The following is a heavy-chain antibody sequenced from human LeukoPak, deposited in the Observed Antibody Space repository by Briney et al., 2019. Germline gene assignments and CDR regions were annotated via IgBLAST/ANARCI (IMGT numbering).Heavy chain of an antibody. CDR3: AREKGSGWYGDFDY. V-gene: IGHV4-4*07. CDR2: IYTSGST. J-gene: IGHJ4*02. D-gene: IGHD6-19*01. Sequence: SETLSLTCTVSGNSISSYYWSWIRQPAGKGLEWIGRIYTSGSTNYNPSLKSRVTMSVDTSKNQFSLKLSSVTAADTAVYYCAREKGSGWYGDFDYWGQGTLVTVSS. CDR1: GNSISSYY.